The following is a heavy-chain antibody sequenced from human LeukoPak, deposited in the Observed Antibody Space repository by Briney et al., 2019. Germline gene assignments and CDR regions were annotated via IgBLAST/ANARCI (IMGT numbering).Heavy chain of an antibody. Sequence: SVKVSCKASGGTFSSYAISWVRQAPGQGLEWMGGIIPIFGTANYAQKFQGRVTITTDESTSTAYMELSSLRSEDTAVYYCARPRYNWNYVLDYWGQGTLVTVSS. D-gene: IGHD1-7*01. CDR3: ARPRYNWNYVLDY. V-gene: IGHV1-69*05. J-gene: IGHJ4*02. CDR2: IIPIFGTA. CDR1: GGTFSSYA.